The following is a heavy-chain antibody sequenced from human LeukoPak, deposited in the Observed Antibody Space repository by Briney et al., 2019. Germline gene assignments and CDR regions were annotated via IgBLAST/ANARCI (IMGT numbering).Heavy chain of an antibody. V-gene: IGHV3-23*01. CDR1: GFTFSSYA. CDR2: ISGSGST. CDR3: TTDLYDDYDYDY. J-gene: IGHJ4*02. D-gene: IGHD4-17*01. Sequence: PWGSLRLSCAASGFTFSSYAMIWVRQAPGKGLEWVLVISGSGSTYYADSVKGRFTISRDNSKNTLYLQMNSLRAEDTAVYYCTTDLYDDYDYDYWGQGTLVTVSS.